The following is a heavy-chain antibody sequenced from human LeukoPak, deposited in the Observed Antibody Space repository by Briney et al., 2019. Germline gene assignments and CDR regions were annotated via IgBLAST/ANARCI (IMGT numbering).Heavy chain of an antibody. Sequence: PGGSLRLSCAASGFTVSSNYMSWVRQAPGKGLEWVSVIYSGGSTYYADSVKGRFTISRDNSKNTLYLQMNSLGAEDTAVYYCASWAGDSPYYYYMDVWGKGTTVTVSS. J-gene: IGHJ6*03. CDR1: GFTVSSNY. D-gene: IGHD2-21*02. V-gene: IGHV3-53*01. CDR2: IYSGGST. CDR3: ASWAGDSPYYYYMDV.